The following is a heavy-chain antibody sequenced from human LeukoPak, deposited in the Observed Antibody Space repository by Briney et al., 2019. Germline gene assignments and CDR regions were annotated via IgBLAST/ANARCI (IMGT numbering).Heavy chain of an antibody. J-gene: IGHJ4*02. CDR1: GFTVSSNY. D-gene: IGHD3-22*01. V-gene: IGHV3-66*01. Sequence: GGSLRLSCAASGFTVSSNYMSWVRQAPGKGLEWVSVIYSGGSTYYADSVKGRFIISRDNSKNTLYLQMNGLRAEDTAVYYCARDGPTGYYDSSGYYSPFNYWGQGTLVTVSS. CDR2: IYSGGST. CDR3: ARDGPTGYYDSSGYYSPFNY.